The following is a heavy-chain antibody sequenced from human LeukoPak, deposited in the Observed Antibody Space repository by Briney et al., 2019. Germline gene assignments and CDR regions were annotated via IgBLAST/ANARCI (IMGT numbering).Heavy chain of an antibody. J-gene: IGHJ6*03. CDR3: TTDPVGVVRTGGYYYYMDV. D-gene: IGHD1-26*01. CDR2: IKNKTVGGTT. V-gene: IGHV3-15*01. Sequence: KPGGSLRLSCAASGFTFNNAWMSWLRQAPGKAREWVGRIKNKTVGGTTDYAAPVKGRFTISRDDSKNTLYLQINSLKTEDTAVYYCTTDPVGVVRTGGYYYYMDVWGKGTTVTVSS. CDR1: GFTFNNAW.